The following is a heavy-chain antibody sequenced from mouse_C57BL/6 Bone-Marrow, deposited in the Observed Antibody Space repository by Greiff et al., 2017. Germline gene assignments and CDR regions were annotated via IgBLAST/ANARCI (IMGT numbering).Heavy chain of an antibody. CDR2: IDPANGNT. D-gene: IGHD2-2*01. V-gene: IGHV14-3*01. CDR3: ARRLPLSAMDY. J-gene: IGHJ4*01. Sequence: EVQLQQSVAELVRPGASVKLSCTASGFNFKNTYMHWVKQRPEQGLEWIGRIDPANGNTKYAPKFQGKATITADTSSNTAYLQLSSLTSEDTAIYYCARRLPLSAMDYWGQGTSVTVSS. CDR1: GFNFKNTY.